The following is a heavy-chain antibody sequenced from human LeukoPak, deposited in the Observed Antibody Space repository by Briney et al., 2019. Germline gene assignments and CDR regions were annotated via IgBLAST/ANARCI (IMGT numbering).Heavy chain of an antibody. J-gene: IGHJ6*02. CDR3: ASTSVDTAMVEGSLYDYYGMDV. D-gene: IGHD5-18*01. Sequence: ASVKVSCKASGFTFTSSAVQWVRQARGQRLEWIGWIVVGSGNTNYAQKFQERVTITRDMSTSTAYMELSSLRSEDTAVYYCASTSVDTAMVEGSLYDYYGMDVWGQGTTVTVSS. V-gene: IGHV1-58*01. CDR1: GFTFTSSA. CDR2: IVVGSGNT.